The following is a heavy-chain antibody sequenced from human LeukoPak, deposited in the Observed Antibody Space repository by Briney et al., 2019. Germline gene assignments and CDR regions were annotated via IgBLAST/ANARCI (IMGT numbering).Heavy chain of an antibody. D-gene: IGHD2-15*01. J-gene: IGHJ4*01. CDR1: GGSISSYY. CDR2: MYTSGSS. Sequence: PSETLSLTCTVSGGSISSYYWSWIRQRAGKGREWIGRMYTSGSSNYNPSLRSGGTMSVETSKNQFSLKLSSVTAADTAVYYCARHSVFVVAAAISHTRPFDFWGQGTLVTVSS. CDR3: ARHSVFVVAAAISHTRPFDF. V-gene: IGHV4-4*07.